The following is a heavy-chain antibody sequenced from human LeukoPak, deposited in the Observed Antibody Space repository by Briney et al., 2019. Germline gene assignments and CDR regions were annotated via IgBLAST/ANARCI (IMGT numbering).Heavy chain of an antibody. Sequence: SETLSLTCTVSGYSISSGYYWGWIRQPPGKGLEWIGSIYHSGSTYYNPSLKSRVTISVDTSKNQFSLKLSSVTAADTAVYYCARVVAATMGWFDPWGQGTLVTVSS. CDR2: IYHSGST. D-gene: IGHD2-15*01. J-gene: IGHJ5*02. V-gene: IGHV4-38-2*02. CDR3: ARVVAATMGWFDP. CDR1: GYSISSGYY.